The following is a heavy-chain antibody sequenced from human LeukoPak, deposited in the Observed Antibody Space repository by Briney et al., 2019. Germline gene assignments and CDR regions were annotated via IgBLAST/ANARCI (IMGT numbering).Heavy chain of an antibody. Sequence: SETLTLTCTVSGGSISSSSYYWGWIRQPPGKGLEWIGSIYYSGSTYYNPSLKSRVTISVDTSKNQFSLKLSSVTAADTAVYYCAKSNGYGLIDYWGQGTLVTVSS. J-gene: IGHJ4*02. CDR3: AKSNGYGLIDY. D-gene: IGHD5-12*01. CDR1: GGSISSSSYY. CDR2: IYYSGST. V-gene: IGHV4-39*07.